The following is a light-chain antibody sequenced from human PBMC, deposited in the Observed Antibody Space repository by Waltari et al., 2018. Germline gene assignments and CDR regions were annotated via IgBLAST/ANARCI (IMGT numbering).Light chain of an antibody. Sequence: EIVLTQSQGNLSLTPGERATLSCRASQSVGSSYLAWYQQKPGQAPRLLIYGASSRATGIPDRFSGSGSGTDFTLTISRLEPEDFAVYYCQQYGSSPETFGQGTKVEIK. CDR3: QQYGSSPET. V-gene: IGKV3-20*01. J-gene: IGKJ1*01. CDR2: GAS. CDR1: QSVGSSY.